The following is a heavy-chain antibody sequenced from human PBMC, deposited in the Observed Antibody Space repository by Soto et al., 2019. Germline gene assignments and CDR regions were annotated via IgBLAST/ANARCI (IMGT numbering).Heavy chain of an antibody. D-gene: IGHD2-15*01. V-gene: IGHV3-23*01. CDR2: ITNSGGST. CDR1: GFTFSSYA. Sequence: GGSLRLSCAASGFTFSSYAMSWVRQAPGKGLEWVSGITNSGGSTYYAASVKGRFTISRDNSKTTLYLQLNSLRPEDTAVHYCAKDAGYCSSGSCYSDAFDIWGQGTMVTVSS. J-gene: IGHJ3*02. CDR3: AKDAGYCSSGSCYSDAFDI.